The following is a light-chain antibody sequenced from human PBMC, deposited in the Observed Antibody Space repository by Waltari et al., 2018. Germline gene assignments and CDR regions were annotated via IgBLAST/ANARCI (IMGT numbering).Light chain of an antibody. CDR3: QQYNDWLAPT. V-gene: IGKV3-15*01. Sequence: EIVMTQSPATLSVSPGERAILSCRASQSVSGYLAWYQQKPGQAPRLLIYSASTRVTGIPGRFSGSGSGTEFTLTISSLQSEDFAVYHCQQYNDWLAPTFGGGTKVEI. CDR1: QSVSGY. J-gene: IGKJ4*01. CDR2: SAS.